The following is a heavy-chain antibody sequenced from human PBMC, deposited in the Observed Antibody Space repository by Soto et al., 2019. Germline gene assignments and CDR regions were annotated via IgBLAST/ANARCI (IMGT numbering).Heavy chain of an antibody. Sequence: SDTLSLTCTVSGGSISSSSYYWGWIRQPPGKGLEWIGSIYYSGSTYYYPSLKSRVTISVDTSKNQFSLKLSSVTAADTAVYYCARPSGSYLYYFDYWGQGTLVTVS. J-gene: IGHJ4*02. CDR1: GGSISSSSYY. CDR3: ARPSGSYLYYFDY. D-gene: IGHD1-26*01. CDR2: IYYSGST. V-gene: IGHV4-39*01.